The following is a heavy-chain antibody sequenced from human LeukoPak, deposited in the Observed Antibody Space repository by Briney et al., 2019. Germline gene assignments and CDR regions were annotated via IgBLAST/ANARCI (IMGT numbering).Heavy chain of an antibody. CDR3: ARGPYCSPTSCNYYYYSMGV. D-gene: IGHD2-2*01. Sequence: ASVKVSCKASGYSFTSFGITWVRQAPGRGLEWMGWISPYDGNTNYAQKLQGRVTMTTDTSTSTAYMELRSLRSDDTAVYYCARGPYCSPTSCNYYYYSMGVWGQGTTVTVSS. J-gene: IGHJ6*02. CDR1: GYSFTSFG. V-gene: IGHV1-18*01. CDR2: ISPYDGNT.